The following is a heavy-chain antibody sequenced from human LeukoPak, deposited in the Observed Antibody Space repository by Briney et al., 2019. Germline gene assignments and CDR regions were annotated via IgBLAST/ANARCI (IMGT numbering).Heavy chain of an antibody. V-gene: IGHV3-74*01. J-gene: IGHJ3*02. Sequence: PGGSLRLSCAASGFTFSSNWMHWVRQTPGKGLVWVSRINSGGSSTSYADSVKGRFTISRGNAKNTLYLQMNSLRAEDTAVYYCARVDYGDYVAAVDIWGQGTMVTVFS. D-gene: IGHD4-17*01. CDR1: GFTFSSNW. CDR3: ARVDYGDYVAAVDI. CDR2: INSGGSST.